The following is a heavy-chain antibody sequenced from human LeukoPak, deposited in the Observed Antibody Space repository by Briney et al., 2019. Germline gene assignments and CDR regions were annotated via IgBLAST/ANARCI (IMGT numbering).Heavy chain of an antibody. CDR1: GGSISSGNSF. CDR2: IYHNGGT. V-gene: IGHV4-31*03. Sequence: PSQTLSLTCTVSGGSISSGNSFWHWIRHHPTKGLQWIVYIYHNGGTFYNPSFESRVTISVDTSKNQFSLKLSSVTAADTAVYYCARVPKTYYYDSSGEDDAFDIWGQGTMVTVSS. J-gene: IGHJ3*02. D-gene: IGHD3-22*01. CDR3: ARVPKTYYYDSSGEDDAFDI.